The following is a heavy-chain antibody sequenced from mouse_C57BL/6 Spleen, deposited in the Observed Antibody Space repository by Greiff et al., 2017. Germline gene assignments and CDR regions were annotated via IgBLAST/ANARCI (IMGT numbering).Heavy chain of an antibody. CDR1: GYTFTSYW. V-gene: IGHV1-50*01. CDR3: ARDYGSSYDWFAY. J-gene: IGHJ3*01. Sequence: QVQLQQPGAELVKPGASVKLSCKASGYTFTSYWMQWVKQRPGQGLEWIGEIDPSDSYTNYNQKFKGKATLTVDTSSSTAYMQLSSLTSEDSAVYYCARDYGSSYDWFAYWGQGTLVTVSA. CDR2: IDPSDSYT. D-gene: IGHD1-1*01.